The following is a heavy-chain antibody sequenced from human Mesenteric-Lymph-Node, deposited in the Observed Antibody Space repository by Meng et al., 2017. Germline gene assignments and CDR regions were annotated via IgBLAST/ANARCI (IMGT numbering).Heavy chain of an antibody. CDR1: GGSISSSSYY. CDR2: INHSGST. V-gene: IGHV4-39*07. CDR3: ARGPNYDYVWGSYRSPFLSDYYFDY. Sequence: SETLSLTCTVSGGSISSSSYYWSWIRQPPGKGLEWIGEINHSGSTNYNPSPKSRVTISVDTSKNQFSLKLSSVTAADTAVYYCARGPNYDYVWGSYRSPFLSDYYFDYWGQGTLVTVSS. J-gene: IGHJ4*02. D-gene: IGHD3-16*02.